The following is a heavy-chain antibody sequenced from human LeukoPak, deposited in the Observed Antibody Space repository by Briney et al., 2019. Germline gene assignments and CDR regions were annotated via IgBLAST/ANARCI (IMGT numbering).Heavy chain of an antibody. Sequence: GASVKVSCKASGYTFTGYYMHWVRQAPGQGLEWMGWINPNSGGTNYAQKFQGRVTMTRDTSISTAYMELSRLRFDDSAVYYCARGREVAGTVSYWGQGTLVTVSS. J-gene: IGHJ4*02. V-gene: IGHV1-2*02. CDR2: INPNSGGT. D-gene: IGHD6-19*01. CDR3: ARGREVAGTVSY. CDR1: GYTFTGYY.